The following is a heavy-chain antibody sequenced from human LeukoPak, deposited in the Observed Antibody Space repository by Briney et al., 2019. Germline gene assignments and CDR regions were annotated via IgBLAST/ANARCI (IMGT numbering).Heavy chain of an antibody. CDR3: ARVQTTFGGVIVIFDY. J-gene: IGHJ4*02. D-gene: IGHD3-16*02. V-gene: IGHV1-18*01. Sequence: ASVTVSCKASGYTFTSYGISWVRQAPGQGLEWMGWISAYNGNTNYAQKLQGRVTMTTDTSTSTAYMELRSLRSDDTAVYYCARVQTTFGGVIVIFDYWGQGTLVTVSS. CDR1: GYTFTSYG. CDR2: ISAYNGNT.